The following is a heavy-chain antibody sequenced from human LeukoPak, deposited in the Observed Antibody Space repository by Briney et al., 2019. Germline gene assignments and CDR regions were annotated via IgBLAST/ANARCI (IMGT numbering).Heavy chain of an antibody. Sequence: GGSLRLSCAASGFTFSNAWMSWVRQAPGKGLEWVSSISSSSSYIYYADSVKGRFTISRDNAKNSLYLQMNSLRAEDTAVYYCARGAYGSGSYGDNWFDPWGQGTLVTVSS. D-gene: IGHD3-10*01. J-gene: IGHJ5*02. CDR3: ARGAYGSGSYGDNWFDP. CDR2: ISSSSSYI. CDR1: GFTFSNAW. V-gene: IGHV3-21*01.